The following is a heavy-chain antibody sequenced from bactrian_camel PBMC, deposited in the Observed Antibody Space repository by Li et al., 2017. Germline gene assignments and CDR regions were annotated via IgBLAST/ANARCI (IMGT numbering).Heavy chain of an antibody. CDR2: LNRGGGVT. CDR1: AYTYSTLC. V-gene: IGHV3S40*01. D-gene: IGHD3*01. Sequence: VQLVESGGGSVQPGGSLRLSCAASAYTYSTLCIGWFRQAPGKEREGVAALNRGGGVTYYAASVKGRFTISLDKAKSIVALHMYSLKPEDTAMYYCAASALRYSSATATQAMGGYDMDYWGKGTQVTV. J-gene: IGHJ7*01.